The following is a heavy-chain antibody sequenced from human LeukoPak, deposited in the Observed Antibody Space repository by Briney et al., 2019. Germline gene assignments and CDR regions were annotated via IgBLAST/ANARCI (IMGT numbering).Heavy chain of an antibody. Sequence: GGSLRLSCAASGFTVSSNYMSWVRQAPGKGLEWVSVIYSGGSTYYADSVKGRFTISRDNSKNTLYLQMNSLRAEDTAVYYCARGSNYYDSSGYWDFDYWGQGTLVTVSS. D-gene: IGHD3-22*01. CDR2: IYSGGST. J-gene: IGHJ4*02. CDR1: GFTVSSNY. V-gene: IGHV3-66*01. CDR3: ARGSNYYDSSGYWDFDY.